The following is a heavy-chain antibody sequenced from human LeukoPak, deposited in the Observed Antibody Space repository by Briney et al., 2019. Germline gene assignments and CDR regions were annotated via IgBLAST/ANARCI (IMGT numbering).Heavy chain of an antibody. CDR3: AKEARYDSSGYLDY. CDR1: GFTLNSYA. D-gene: IGHD3-22*01. Sequence: GGSLRLSCAASGFTLNSYAMSWVRQAPGKGLEWVSAISGSGGSTYYADSVKGRFTISRDNSKNTLYLQMNSLRAEDTAVYYCAKEARYDSSGYLDYWGQGTLVTVSS. V-gene: IGHV3-23*01. CDR2: ISGSGGST. J-gene: IGHJ4*02.